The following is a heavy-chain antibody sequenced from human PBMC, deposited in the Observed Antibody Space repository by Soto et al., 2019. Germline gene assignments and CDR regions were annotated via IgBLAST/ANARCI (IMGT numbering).Heavy chain of an antibody. Sequence: GSLRLSCAASGFTFSSYAMSWVRQAPGKGLEWVSAISGSGGSTYYADSVKGRFTISRDNSKNTLYLQMNSLRAEDTAVYYCAKFPGQYYYDSSGYLGFDYWGQGTLVTVSS. J-gene: IGHJ4*02. D-gene: IGHD3-22*01. CDR1: GFTFSSYA. V-gene: IGHV3-23*01. CDR3: AKFPGQYYYDSSGYLGFDY. CDR2: ISGSGGST.